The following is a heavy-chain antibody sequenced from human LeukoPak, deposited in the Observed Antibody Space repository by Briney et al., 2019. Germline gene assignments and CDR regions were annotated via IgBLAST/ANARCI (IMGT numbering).Heavy chain of an antibody. J-gene: IGHJ5*02. CDR1: GGTFSSYA. CDR2: IIPIFGTA. V-gene: IGHV1-69*13. Sequence: SVKVSCKASGGTFSSYAISWVRQAPGQGLEWMGGIIPIFGTANYAQKFQGRVTTTADESTSTAYMELSSLRSEDTAVYYCAREIGKIATYCSSTSCYHNWFDPWGQGTLVTVSS. D-gene: IGHD2-2*01. CDR3: AREIGKIATYCSSTSCYHNWFDP.